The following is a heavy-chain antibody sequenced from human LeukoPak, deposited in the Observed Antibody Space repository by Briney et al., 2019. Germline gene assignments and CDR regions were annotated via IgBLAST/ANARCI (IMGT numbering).Heavy chain of an antibody. J-gene: IGHJ4*02. CDR1: GFTFSIYA. Sequence: GGSLRLSCAASGFTFSIYAMYWVRQAPGKGLGWVSGISGSGGSTYYADSVKGRFTISRDDSKNTLYLQMNSLRAEDTAVYYCARIDSSGGYFDYWGQGTLVTVSS. D-gene: IGHD6-19*01. V-gene: IGHV3-23*01. CDR2: ISGSGGST. CDR3: ARIDSSGGYFDY.